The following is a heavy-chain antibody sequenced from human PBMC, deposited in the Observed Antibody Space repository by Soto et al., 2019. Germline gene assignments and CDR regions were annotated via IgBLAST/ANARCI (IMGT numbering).Heavy chain of an antibody. V-gene: IGHV4-30-4*01. Sequence: PSETLSLTCTVSGGSISSGDYYWSWIRQPPGKGLEWIGYIYYSGSTYYNPSLKSRVTISVDTSKNQFSLKLSSVTAADTAVYYCARAHPWLRPLDYWGQGTLVTVSS. CDR3: ARAHPWLRPLDY. J-gene: IGHJ4*02. CDR2: IYYSGST. D-gene: IGHD5-12*01. CDR1: GGSISSGDYY.